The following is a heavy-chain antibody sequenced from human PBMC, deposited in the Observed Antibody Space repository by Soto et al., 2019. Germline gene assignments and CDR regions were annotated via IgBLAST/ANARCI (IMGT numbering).Heavy chain of an antibody. D-gene: IGHD3-10*01. J-gene: IGHJ6*01. V-gene: IGHV3-30*18. CDR2: ISYDGQNR. CDR1: GFAFNGYG. CDR3: AKDNVDEVPAGIGNGMGV. Sequence: QGQLVEAGGGVVQPGTSLSLSWGASGFAFNGYGMHWVRRATGQELEWVAAISYDGQNRYYADSVRGRITISRDNSKNTLVLEMNGLRAEDTGVYYCAKDNVDEVPAGIGNGMGVWGRGTQVTVSS.